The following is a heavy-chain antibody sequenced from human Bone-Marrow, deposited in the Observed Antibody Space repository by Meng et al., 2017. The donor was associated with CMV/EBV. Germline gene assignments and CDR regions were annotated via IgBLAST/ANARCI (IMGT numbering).Heavy chain of an antibody. J-gene: IGHJ3*02. CDR1: GYSFTSYW. Sequence: GESLKISCKGSGYSFTSYWIGWVRQMPGKGLEWMGIIYPGDSDTRYSPSFQGQVTISADKSISTAYLQWSSLKASDTAMYYCARQRYCSSTSCPSAFDIWGQGKMVNVSS. CDR3: ARQRYCSSTSCPSAFDI. CDR2: IYPGDSDT. D-gene: IGHD2-2*01. V-gene: IGHV5-51*01.